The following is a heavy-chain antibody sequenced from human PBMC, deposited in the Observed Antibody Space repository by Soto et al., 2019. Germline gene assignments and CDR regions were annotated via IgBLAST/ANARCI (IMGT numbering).Heavy chain of an antibody. J-gene: IGHJ4*02. CDR3: ARAYGRNCFDY. CDR2: IYYSGST. Sequence: PSETLSLTCTVSGGSISSYYWSWIRQPPGKGLEWIGYIYYSGSTNYNPSLKSRVTISVDTSKNQFSLKLSSVTAADTAVYYCARAYGRNCFDYWGQGTLVTVSS. V-gene: IGHV4-59*01. D-gene: IGHD1-20*01. CDR1: GGSISSYY.